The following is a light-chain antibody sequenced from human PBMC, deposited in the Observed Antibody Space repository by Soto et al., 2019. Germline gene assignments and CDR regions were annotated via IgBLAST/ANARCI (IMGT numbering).Light chain of an antibody. CDR2: EVR. J-gene: IGLJ3*02. CDR1: TNDIGGYNY. CDR3: CSYTISATLV. Sequence: QSALTQPASVSGSPGQSITISCSGPTNDIGGYNYVSWYQHHPGKVPKFIIYEVRNRPSGVSNRFSGSKSGNTASLTISGLQAEDEADYYCCSYTISATLVFGGVPKLTVL. V-gene: IGLV2-14*01.